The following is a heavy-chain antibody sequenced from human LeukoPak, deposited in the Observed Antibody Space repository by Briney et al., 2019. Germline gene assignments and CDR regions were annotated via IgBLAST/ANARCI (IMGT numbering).Heavy chain of an antibody. V-gene: IGHV4-59*01. CDR3: AREVPGCSGGSCYSTGSWFDP. Sequence: PSETLSLTCAVYGGSFSGYYWSWIRQPPGKGLEWIGYIYYGGSTNYNPSLKSRVTISVDTSKNQFSLKLSSVTAADTAMYYCAREVPGCSGGSCYSTGSWFDPWGQGTLVTVSS. CDR1: GGSFSGYY. D-gene: IGHD2-15*01. J-gene: IGHJ5*02. CDR2: IYYGGST.